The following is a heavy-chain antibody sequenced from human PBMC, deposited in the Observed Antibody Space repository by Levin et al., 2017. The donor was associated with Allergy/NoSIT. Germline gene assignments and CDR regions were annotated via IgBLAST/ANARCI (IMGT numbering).Heavy chain of an antibody. CDR1: GFTFSSYA. CDR2: VTGVGDST. CDR3: AKRWATGGAGGFFDS. V-gene: IGHV3-23*01. Sequence: GGSLRLSCAASGFTFSSYAMSWVRQSPGKGLEWVSAVTGVGDSTYYADSVQGRFTISRDNSKNTLYLQMNNLRVEDTAVYYCAKRWATGGAGGFFDSWGQGTLVTVSS. J-gene: IGHJ4*02. D-gene: IGHD2-8*02.